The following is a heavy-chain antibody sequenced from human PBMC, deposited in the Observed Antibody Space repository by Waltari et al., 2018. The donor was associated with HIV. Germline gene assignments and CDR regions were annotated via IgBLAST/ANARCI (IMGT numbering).Heavy chain of an antibody. CDR1: GSTVSDNY. CDR3: ARMHRYYGSEQSRYFYFGMDV. CDR2: IYINGEI. Sequence: EVQLVESGGNLTQAGGSLRLSCAVSGSTVSDNYMSWVRRAPGKGLGGFSLIYINGEIYYTNSGNGRFTSFRDNSKNTLYLQMNSLRAEDTAVYYCARMHRYYGSEQSRYFYFGMDVWGQGTTVTVYS. D-gene: IGHD3-10*01. J-gene: IGHJ6*02. V-gene: IGHV3-53*01.